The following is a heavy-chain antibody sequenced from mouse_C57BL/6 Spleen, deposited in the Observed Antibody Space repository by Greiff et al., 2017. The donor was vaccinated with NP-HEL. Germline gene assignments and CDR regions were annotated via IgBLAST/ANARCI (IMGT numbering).Heavy chain of an antibody. CDR1: GYTFPSYG. CDR3: ARYPDSSEYYYAMDY. D-gene: IGHD3-2*02. V-gene: IGHV1-81*01. Sequence: QVQLQQSGAELARPGASVKLSCKASGYTFPSYGISWVKQRTGPGLEWIGEIYPRSGHTYSHGKFKGKTTLTADKSSSTAYMELRSLTSEDSAVYFCARYPDSSEYYYAMDYWGQGTSVTVSS. J-gene: IGHJ4*01. CDR2: IYPRSGHT.